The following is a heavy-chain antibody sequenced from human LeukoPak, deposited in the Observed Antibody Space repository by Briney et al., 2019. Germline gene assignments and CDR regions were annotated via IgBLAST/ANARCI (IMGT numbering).Heavy chain of an antibody. V-gene: IGHV3-7*05. CDR1: GFSFSTSW. CDR2: IKEVGSEK. CDR3: ARGRRLQDY. J-gene: IGHJ4*02. Sequence: GGSLRLSCAASGFSFSTSWMSWVRQAPGKGLEWVANIKEVGSEKNYVDSVKGRFTISRDNAKNSLYLQQNSLRGEDTAVYYCARGRRLQDYWGQGTLVTVSS.